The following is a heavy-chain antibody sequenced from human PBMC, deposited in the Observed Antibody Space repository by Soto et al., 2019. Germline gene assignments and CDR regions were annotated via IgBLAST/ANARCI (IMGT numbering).Heavy chain of an antibody. CDR2: INPKSGGT. Sequence: ASVKVSCKASGYSFTDYHIHWVRQAPGQGLEWLGRINPKSGGTSTAQKFQGWVTMTRDRSISTVYMELTRLRSDDTAVYFCARGHSTDCSNGVCSFFYNHEMDVWGQGTTVTVTS. CDR1: GYSFTDYH. CDR3: ARGHSTDCSNGVCSFFYNHEMDV. D-gene: IGHD2-8*01. J-gene: IGHJ6*02. V-gene: IGHV1-2*04.